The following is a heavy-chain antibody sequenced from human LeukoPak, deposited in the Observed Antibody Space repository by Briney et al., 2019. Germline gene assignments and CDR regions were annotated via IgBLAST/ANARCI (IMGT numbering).Heavy chain of an antibody. CDR1: GYTFTSYG. CDR2: ISAYNGNT. V-gene: IGHV1-18*01. CDR3: ARGETYYDILTGSPSTDQLDY. D-gene: IGHD3-9*01. Sequence: ASVKVSCKASGYTFTSYGISWVRQAPGQGLEWMGWISAYNGNTNYAQKLQGRVTMTTDTSTSTAYMELRSLRSDDTAVYYCARGETYYDILTGSPSTDQLDYWGQGTLVTVSS. J-gene: IGHJ4*02.